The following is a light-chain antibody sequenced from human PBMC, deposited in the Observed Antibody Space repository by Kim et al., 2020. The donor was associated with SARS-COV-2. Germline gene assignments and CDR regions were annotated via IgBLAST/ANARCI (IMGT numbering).Light chain of an antibody. Sequence: QSVLTQPASVSGSPGQSITISCTGTSSDVGGYNYVSWYQQHPGKALKLMIYDVSKRPSGVSNRFSGSKSGNTASLTISGLQAEDEADYYCSSYTSSSTPFVFGTGTKVTVL. CDR1: SSDVGGYNY. J-gene: IGLJ1*01. CDR3: SSYTSSSTPFV. V-gene: IGLV2-14*01. CDR2: DVS.